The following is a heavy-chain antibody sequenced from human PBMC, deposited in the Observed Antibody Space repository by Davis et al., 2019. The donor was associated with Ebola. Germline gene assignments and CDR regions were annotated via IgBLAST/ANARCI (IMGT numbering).Heavy chain of an antibody. J-gene: IGHJ6*02. V-gene: IGHV4-34*01. Sequence: SETLSLTCDVSGGSLSGHYWSWIRQPPGKGLEWIGEINHSGITDYNPSLQSRVTISVDTSKNQFSLKLSSVTAADTAVYYCARDHGGGRMDVWGQGTTVTVSS. CDR1: GGSLSGHY. CDR2: INHSGIT. D-gene: IGHD3-16*01. CDR3: ARDHGGGRMDV.